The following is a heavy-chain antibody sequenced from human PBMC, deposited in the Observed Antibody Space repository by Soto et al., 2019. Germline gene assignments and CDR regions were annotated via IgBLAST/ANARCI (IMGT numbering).Heavy chain of an antibody. CDR1: GFSLSTSGVG. CDR3: ALSKGYCTNGVCYFDY. D-gene: IGHD2-8*01. CDR2: IYWDDDK. Sequence: SGPTLVNPTQTLTLTCTFSGFSLSTSGVGVGWIRQPPGKALEWLALIYWDDDKRYSPSLKSRLTITKDTSKNQVVLTMTNMDPVDTATYYCALSKGYCTNGVCYFDYWGQGTLVTVSS. J-gene: IGHJ4*02. V-gene: IGHV2-5*02.